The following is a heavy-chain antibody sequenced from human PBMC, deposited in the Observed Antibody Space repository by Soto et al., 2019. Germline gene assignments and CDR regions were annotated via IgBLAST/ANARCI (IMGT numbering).Heavy chain of an antibody. V-gene: IGHV1-69*13. CDR1: GGTFSSYA. CDR2: IIPIFGTA. J-gene: IGHJ6*02. CDR3: ASRREMATKYYYYDMDV. D-gene: IGHD5-12*01. Sequence: SSVKVSCKASGGTFSSYAISWVRQAPGQGLEWMGGIIPIFGTANYAQKSQGRVTITADESTSTAYMELSSLRSEDTAVYYCASRREMATKYYYYDMDVWGQGTTVTVSS.